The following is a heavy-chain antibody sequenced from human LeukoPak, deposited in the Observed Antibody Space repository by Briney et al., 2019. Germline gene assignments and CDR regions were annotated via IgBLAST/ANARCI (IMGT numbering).Heavy chain of an antibody. CDR3: ARTYSNPNWFDP. J-gene: IGHJ5*02. Sequence: ASVKVSCKAFGYTFTSYYMHWVRQAPGQGLEWMGIINPSGGSTSYAQKFQGRVTMTRDMSTSTVYMELSSLRSEDTAVYYCARTYSNPNWFDPWGQGTLVTVSS. V-gene: IGHV1-46*01. CDR2: INPSGGST. CDR1: GYTFTSYY. D-gene: IGHD4-11*01.